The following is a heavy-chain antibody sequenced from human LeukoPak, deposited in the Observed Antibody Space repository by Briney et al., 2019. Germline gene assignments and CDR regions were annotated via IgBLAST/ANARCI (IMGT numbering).Heavy chain of an antibody. D-gene: IGHD5-12*01. V-gene: IGHV3-66*01. J-gene: IGHJ5*02. Sequence: GGSLRRSCAASGFTGSSNYMTWVRQAPGKGLEWVSVIYSGVSTYYPDSVKGRFTISRDNSKNTLYLQMNSLRAEDTAVYYCARVRYSGYYWFDPWGQGTLVTVSS. CDR3: ARVRYSGYYWFDP. CDR2: IYSGVST. CDR1: GFTGSSNY.